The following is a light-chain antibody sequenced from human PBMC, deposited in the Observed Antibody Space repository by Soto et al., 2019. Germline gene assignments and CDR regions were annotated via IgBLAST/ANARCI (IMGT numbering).Light chain of an antibody. Sequence: IQFTQSPPSLSASVGDRVTIXCRASQTITTYLSWFQQKPGKAPKLLVYGASSLQSGVPSRFSGSGSGTEFTLTISSLQSEDFATYYCQQSYTTPITFGQGTRLEIK. CDR3: QQSYTTPIT. CDR2: GAS. CDR1: QTITTY. V-gene: IGKV1-39*01. J-gene: IGKJ5*01.